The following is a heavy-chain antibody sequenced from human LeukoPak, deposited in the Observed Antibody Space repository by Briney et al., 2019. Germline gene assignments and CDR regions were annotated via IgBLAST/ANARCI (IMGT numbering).Heavy chain of an antibody. D-gene: IGHD6-19*01. J-gene: IGHJ4*02. V-gene: IGHV3-23*01. CDR2: ISGSGGST. CDR3: AKDLRYSSGWDY. Sequence: PGGSLRLSCAASGFTFSSYAMRWVRQAPGKGLEWVSAISGSGGSTYYADSVKGRFTISRDNSKNTLYLQMNSLRAEDAAVYYCAKDLRYSSGWDYWGQGTLVTVSS. CDR1: GFTFSSYA.